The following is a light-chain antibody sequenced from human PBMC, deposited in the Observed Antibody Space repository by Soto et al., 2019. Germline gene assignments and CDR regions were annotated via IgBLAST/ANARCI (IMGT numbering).Light chain of an antibody. CDR3: SSYAGSNNFEV. V-gene: IGLV2-8*01. CDR1: SSDVGGYNY. J-gene: IGLJ1*01. CDR2: EVS. Sequence: QSALTQPPSASGSPGQSVTISCTGTSSDVGGYNYVSWYQQHPGKASKLMIYEVSKRPSGVPDRFSGSKSGNTASLTVSGLQAEDEADYYCSSYAGSNNFEVFGTGTKLTVL.